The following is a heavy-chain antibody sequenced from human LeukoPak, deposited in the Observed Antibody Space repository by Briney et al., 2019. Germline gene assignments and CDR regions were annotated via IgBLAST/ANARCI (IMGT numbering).Heavy chain of an antibody. CDR1: GYSFTSYY. D-gene: IGHD6-19*01. J-gene: IGHJ5*02. Sequence: ASVKVSCKASGYSFTSYYMHWVRQAPGQGLEWMGIINPSGGSTSYPQKFQGRVTMTRDTSTSTVYMELSSLRSEDTAVYYCARELAVGGLAPWGQGTLVTVSS. CDR2: INPSGGST. CDR3: ARELAVGGLAP. V-gene: IGHV1-46*01.